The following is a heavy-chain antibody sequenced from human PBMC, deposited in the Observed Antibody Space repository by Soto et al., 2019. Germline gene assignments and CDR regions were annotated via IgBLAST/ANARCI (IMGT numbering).Heavy chain of an antibody. CDR3: AAGAIFGVVPLDY. CDR2: IYHSGST. V-gene: IGHV4-30-2*01. CDR1: GGSISSGCYS. Sequence: PSETLSLTCAVSGGSISSGCYSWSWIRQPPGKGLEWIGYIYHSGSTYYNPSLKSRVTISVDRSKNQFSLKLSSVTAADTAVYYCAAGAIFGVVPLDYWGQGTLVTVSS. J-gene: IGHJ4*02. D-gene: IGHD3-3*01.